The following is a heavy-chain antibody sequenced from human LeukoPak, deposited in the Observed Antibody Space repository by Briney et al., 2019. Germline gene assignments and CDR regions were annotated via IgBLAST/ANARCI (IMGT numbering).Heavy chain of an antibody. CDR2: ISGSGGST. V-gene: IGHV3-23*01. Sequence: GGSLRLSCAASGFTFSSYAMSWVRQAPGKGLEWVSAISGSGGSTYYADSLKGRFTISRDNSKNTLYLQMNSLRAEDTAVYYCARGSHYDTSGYYYVGFDYWGQGTLVTVSS. D-gene: IGHD3-22*01. CDR1: GFTFSSYA. J-gene: IGHJ4*02. CDR3: ARGSHYDTSGYYYVGFDY.